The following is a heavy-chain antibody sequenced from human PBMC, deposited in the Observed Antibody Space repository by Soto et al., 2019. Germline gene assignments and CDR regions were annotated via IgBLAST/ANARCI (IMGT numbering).Heavy chain of an antibody. J-gene: IGHJ4*02. CDR2: IIPILGIA. CDR1: GGTFSSY. V-gene: IGHV1-69*02. CDR3: ARLLYYDSSGYPLDY. D-gene: IGHD3-22*01. Sequence: QVQLVQSGAEVKKPGSSVKVSCKASGGTFSSYISWVRQAPGQGLEWMGRIIPILGIANYAQKFQGRVTITAVKSTSTAYMELSSLRSEDTAVYYCARLLYYDSSGYPLDYWGQGTLVTVSS.